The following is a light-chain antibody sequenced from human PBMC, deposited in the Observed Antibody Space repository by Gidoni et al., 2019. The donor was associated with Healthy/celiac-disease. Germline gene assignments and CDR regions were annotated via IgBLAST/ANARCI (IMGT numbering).Light chain of an antibody. J-gene: IGLJ3*02. V-gene: IGLV2-14*01. CDR1: SSAVGGYNY. CDR2: EVS. CDR3: SSYTSSSTLV. Sequence: ALTQPASVSGSPGQSITISCTGTSSAVGGYNYVSWYQQHPGKDPKLMISEVSNRPSGVSNRFSGSKSCNTASLTISGLQAEDEADYYCSSYTSSSTLVFGGGTKLTVL.